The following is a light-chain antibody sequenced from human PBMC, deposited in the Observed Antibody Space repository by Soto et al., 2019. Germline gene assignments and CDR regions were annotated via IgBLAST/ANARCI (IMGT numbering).Light chain of an antibody. J-gene: IGKJ1*01. CDR2: GAS. V-gene: IGKV3-20*01. CDR1: QSVRSNY. Sequence: EIVLTQSPGTLSLSPGERATLSCRASQSVRSNYLAWYQQKPGQAPRLLIYGASTRATGIPDRFSGSGSGTDFTLTNNRLEPEDFVVYYCQQYGSSPRTFGQGTKVEIK. CDR3: QQYGSSPRT.